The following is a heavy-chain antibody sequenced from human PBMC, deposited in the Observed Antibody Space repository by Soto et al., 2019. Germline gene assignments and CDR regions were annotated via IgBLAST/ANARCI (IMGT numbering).Heavy chain of an antibody. J-gene: IGHJ4*02. CDR2: ISYDGSNK. D-gene: IGHD2-2*01. CDR1: GFTFSSYG. V-gene: IGHV3-30*18. CDR3: AKDVGHIVVVPAAPDY. Sequence: GGSLRLSCAASGFTFSSYGMHWVRQAPGKGLEWVAVISYDGSNKYYADSVKGRFTISRDNSKNTLYLQMNSLRAEDTAVYYCAKDVGHIVVVPAAPDYWGQGTLVTVSS.